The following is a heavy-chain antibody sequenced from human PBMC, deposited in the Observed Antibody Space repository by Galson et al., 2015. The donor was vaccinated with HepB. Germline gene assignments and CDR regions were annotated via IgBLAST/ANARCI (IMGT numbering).Heavy chain of an antibody. Sequence: SVKVSCKASGGTFSSYAISWVRQAPGQGLEWMGGIIPILGIANYAQKFQGRVTITADKSTSTAYMELSSLRSEDTAVYYCARDLRALHGARYFQHWGQGTLVTVSS. J-gene: IGHJ1*01. CDR2: IIPILGIA. V-gene: IGHV1-69*10. CDR1: GGTFSSYA. D-gene: IGHD3-10*01. CDR3: ARDLRALHGARYFQH.